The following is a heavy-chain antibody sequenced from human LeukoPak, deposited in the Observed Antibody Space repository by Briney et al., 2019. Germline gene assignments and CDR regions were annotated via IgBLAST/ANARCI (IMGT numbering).Heavy chain of an antibody. CDR2: ISNSGSSK. CDR3: AKDAAGPEY. Sequence: PGGSLRLSCAASGFTFSSCEMNWVRQAPGKGLEWLSYISNSGSSKYYADSVRGRFTISRDNAKNSLYLQMNSLRAEDTAVYYCAKDAAGPEYWGQGTLVTVSS. J-gene: IGHJ4*02. CDR1: GFTFSSCE. V-gene: IGHV3-48*03. D-gene: IGHD6-13*01.